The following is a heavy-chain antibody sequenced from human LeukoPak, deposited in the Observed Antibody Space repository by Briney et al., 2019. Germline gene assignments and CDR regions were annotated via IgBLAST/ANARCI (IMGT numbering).Heavy chain of an antibody. CDR1: GGSVSSGSYY. CDR2: IDYSGST. J-gene: IGHJ4*02. V-gene: IGHV4-39*01. Sequence: SETLSLTCTVSGGSVSSGSYYWGWIRQAPGKGLEWIGNIDYSGSTYNNLSLKSRVTISVDTSKNQVSLKLSSVTAANTAVYYCVRRGTTGTDFDYWGQGTLVTVSS. CDR3: VRRGTTGTDFDY. D-gene: IGHD1-1*01.